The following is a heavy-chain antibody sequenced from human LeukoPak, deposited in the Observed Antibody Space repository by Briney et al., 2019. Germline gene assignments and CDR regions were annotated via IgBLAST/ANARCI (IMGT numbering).Heavy chain of an antibody. CDR3: VREILYCSGGSCYRGPFDN. Sequence: PSETLSLTCTVSNDSISSGDYYWNWIRQPPGKGLEWIGYIFHRGGTSYNPSLKSRILFSVDTSQNQFSLKLNSVTAADTAVYYCVREILYCSGGSCYRGPFDNWGQGTLVTVSS. D-gene: IGHD2-15*01. CDR2: IFHRGGT. J-gene: IGHJ4*02. CDR1: NDSISSGDYY. V-gene: IGHV4-30-4*01.